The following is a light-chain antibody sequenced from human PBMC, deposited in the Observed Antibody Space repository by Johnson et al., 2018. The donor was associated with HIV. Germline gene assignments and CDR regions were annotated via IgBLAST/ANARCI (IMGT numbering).Light chain of an antibody. V-gene: IGLV1-51*02. CDR2: ENN. J-gene: IGLJ1*01. CDR3: GTWDNSLNTGAV. Sequence: QSVLTQAPSVSAAPGQRVTISCSGSSSNIGNNYVSWYQQLPGTAPKLLIYENNKRPSGIPDRFSGSKSGTSATLGITGLQTGDEADYYCGTWDNSLNTGAVFGTGTKVTVL. CDR1: SSNIGNNY.